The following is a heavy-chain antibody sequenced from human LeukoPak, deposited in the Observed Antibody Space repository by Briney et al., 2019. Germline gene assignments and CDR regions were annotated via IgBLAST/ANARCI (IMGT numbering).Heavy chain of an antibody. CDR3: AREYYYDSSGPFDY. V-gene: IGHV3-30*04. D-gene: IGHD3-22*01. CDR2: ISYDGSNK. CDR1: GFTFSSYA. Sequence: PGRSLRLSCAASGFTFSSYAMHWVRQAPGKGLEWVAVISYDGSNKYYADSVKGRFTISRDNSKNTLYLQMNSLRAEDTAVYYCAREYYYDSSGPFDYWGQGTLVTVSS. J-gene: IGHJ4*02.